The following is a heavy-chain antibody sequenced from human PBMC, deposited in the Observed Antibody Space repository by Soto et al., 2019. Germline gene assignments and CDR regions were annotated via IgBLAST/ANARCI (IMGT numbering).Heavy chain of an antibody. D-gene: IGHD4-17*01. V-gene: IGHV1-8*01. CDR2: MNPKSGNT. Sequence: GASVKVSCKASAYSINSYDMNWVRQATGQGLEWMGWMNPKSGNTGFAEKFQGRVKMTWNTSTGTVCLEISSLRPEDTAVYYCARGLVDSGGNCFDSWGQGTQVTVSS. CDR1: AYSINSYD. CDR3: ARGLVDSGGNCFDS. J-gene: IGHJ4*02.